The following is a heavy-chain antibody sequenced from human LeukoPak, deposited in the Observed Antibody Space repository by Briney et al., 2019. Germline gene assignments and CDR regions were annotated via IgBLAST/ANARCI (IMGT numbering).Heavy chain of an antibody. CDR1: GFTFSSYA. CDR2: ISSNGGST. D-gene: IGHD5-12*01. Sequence: GGSLRLSCAASGFTFSSYAMHWVRQAPGKGLEYVSAISSNGGSTYYANSVKGRFTISRDNSKNTLYLQMGSLRAEDMAVYYCAANSGYDLYWGQGTLVTVPS. V-gene: IGHV3-64*01. CDR3: AANSGYDLY. J-gene: IGHJ4*02.